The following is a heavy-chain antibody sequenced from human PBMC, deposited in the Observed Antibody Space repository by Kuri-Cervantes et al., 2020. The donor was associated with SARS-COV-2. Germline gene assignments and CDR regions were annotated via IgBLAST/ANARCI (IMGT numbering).Heavy chain of an antibody. Sequence: GSLRLSCTVSGGSIRSYYWSWIRQPPGKGLEWIGYIYHSGNTNYNPSLKSRVTISVDTSKNQFSLKLNSVTAADTAVYYCVSTSIVGATYVYWGQGNLVNVAS. CDR1: GGSIRSYY. CDR2: IYHSGNT. J-gene: IGHJ4*02. CDR3: VSTSIVGATYVY. D-gene: IGHD1-26*01. V-gene: IGHV4-59*01.